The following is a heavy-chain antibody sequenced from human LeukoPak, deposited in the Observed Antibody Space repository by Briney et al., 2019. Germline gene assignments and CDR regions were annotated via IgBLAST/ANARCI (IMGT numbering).Heavy chain of an antibody. V-gene: IGHV3-23*01. CDR2: IFPSGGEI. CDR3: ATYRQVLLPFES. D-gene: IGHD2-8*02. Sequence: GGSLRLSCAASGFTFSTFTMIWVRQPPGKGLEWVSSIFPSGGEIHYADSVRGRFTISRDNSKSTLSLQMNSLRAEDTAIYYCATYRQVLLPFESWGQGTLVTVSS. CDR1: GFTFSTFT. J-gene: IGHJ4*02.